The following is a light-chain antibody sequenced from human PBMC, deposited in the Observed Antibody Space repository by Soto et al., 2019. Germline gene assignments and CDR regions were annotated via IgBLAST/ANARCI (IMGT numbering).Light chain of an antibody. CDR2: EVS. J-gene: IGLJ3*02. CDR1: SSDVGDYNY. V-gene: IGLV2-14*01. CDR3: RSYTSSNTWV. Sequence: QSALTQPASVSGSPGQSITISCTGTSSDVGDYNYVSWYQQHPGKAPKLMIYEVSNRPSGVSNRFSGSKSGNTASLTISGLKAEDEADYCCRSYTSSNTWVFGGGTKLTVL.